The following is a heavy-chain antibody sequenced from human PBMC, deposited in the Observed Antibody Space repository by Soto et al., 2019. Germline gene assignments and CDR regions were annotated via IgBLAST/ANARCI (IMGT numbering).Heavy chain of an antibody. Sequence: QVQLVQSGAEVKKPGASMKVSCRTSGYSFTSHFIHWMRQAPGQRLEWMGWINTGNGNTRYSENLEGRVTITRATSASTVYMELSSLRSEDTAVYYCARDRYYYYDTSGYYSYWGQGTLVTVSS. CDR3: ARDRYYYYDTSGYYSY. V-gene: IGHV1-3*04. CDR2: INTGNGNT. CDR1: GYSFTSHF. D-gene: IGHD3-22*01. J-gene: IGHJ4*02.